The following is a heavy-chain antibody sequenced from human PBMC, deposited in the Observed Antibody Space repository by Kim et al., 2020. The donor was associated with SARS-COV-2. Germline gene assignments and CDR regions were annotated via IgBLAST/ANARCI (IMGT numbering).Heavy chain of an antibody. Sequence: GSTYYAESVKGRFTISRDNSKNTLYLQMNSLRAEDTAVYYCAKDLRDSSSWGQGTLVTVSS. J-gene: IGHJ4*02. V-gene: IGHV3-23*01. D-gene: IGHD6-13*01. CDR3: AKDLRDSSS. CDR2: GST.